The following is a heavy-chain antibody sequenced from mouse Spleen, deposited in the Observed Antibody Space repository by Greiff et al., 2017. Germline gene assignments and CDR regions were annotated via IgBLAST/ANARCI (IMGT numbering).Heavy chain of an antibody. CDR3: ARDWLDY. V-gene: IGHV5-4*02. J-gene: IGHJ4*01. Sequence: EVQGVESGGGLVKPGGSLKLSCAASGFTFSDYYMYWVRQTPEKRLEWVATISDGGSYTYYPDSVKGRFTISRDNAKNNLYLQMSSLKSEDTAMYYCARDWLDYWGQGTSVTVSS. CDR2: ISDGGSYT. CDR1: GFTFSDYY.